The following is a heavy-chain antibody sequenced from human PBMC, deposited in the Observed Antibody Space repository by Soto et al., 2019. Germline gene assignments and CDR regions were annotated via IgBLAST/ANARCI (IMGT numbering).Heavy chain of an antibody. D-gene: IGHD2-21*01. CDR3: AKDSGDGWHQPFDN. CDR1: GFIFDDYA. V-gene: IGHV3-9*01. CDR2: ISWNSGSI. Sequence: EVQLVESGGGLVQPGRSLRLSCAASGFIFDDYAMHWVRQAPGKGLEWVSGISWNSGSIGYADSVKGRFTISRDNAKNPLYLQMSSLRAEDTALYYCAKDSGDGWHQPFDNWGQGTLVTVSS. J-gene: IGHJ4*02.